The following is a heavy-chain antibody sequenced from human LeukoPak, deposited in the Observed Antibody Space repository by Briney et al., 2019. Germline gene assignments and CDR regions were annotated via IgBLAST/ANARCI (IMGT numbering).Heavy chain of an antibody. CDR2: IKQDGSEK. V-gene: IGHV3-7*01. CDR1: GFTFSSYW. CDR3: SRDPFVVVTAIYLGY. Sequence: GGSLRLSCAASGFTFSSYWMSWVRQAPGKGLEWVANIKQDGSEKYYVDSVKGRFTISRDNAKNSLYLQMNSLRAEDTAVYYCSRDPFVVVTAIYLGYWGQATLVTVSS. D-gene: IGHD2-21*02. J-gene: IGHJ4*02.